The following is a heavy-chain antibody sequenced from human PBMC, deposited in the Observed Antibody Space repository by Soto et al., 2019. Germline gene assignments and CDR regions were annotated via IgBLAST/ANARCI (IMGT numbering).Heavy chain of an antibody. CDR1: GFTFSTYA. V-gene: IGHV3-23*01. CDR2: ITTSGGNT. D-gene: IGHD2-8*01. CDR3: AGRYCTNGVCSTNYYYYIDV. Sequence: EVQLLESGGGLVQPGGSLRLSCAASGFTFSTYAMSWVRQAPGKGLEWVSTITTSGGNTYYADSVQGRFTISRDNSKNTLYLKMNSLRAEDTAVYYCAGRYCTNGVCSTNYYYYIDVWGKGPTVTVSS. J-gene: IGHJ6*03.